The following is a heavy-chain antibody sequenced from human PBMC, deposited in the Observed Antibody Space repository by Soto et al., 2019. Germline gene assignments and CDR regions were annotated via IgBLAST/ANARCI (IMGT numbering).Heavy chain of an antibody. D-gene: IGHD3-3*01. CDR2: ISGSGGST. CDR1: GFTFSSCA. CDR3: AKAPIWSGLNWLDP. J-gene: IGHJ5*02. Sequence: PGGSLRLSCAASGFTFSSCAMSWVRQAPGKGLEWVSAISGSGGSTYYADSVKGRFTISRDNSKNTLYLQMNSLRAEDTAVYYCAKAPIWSGLNWLDPWGQGTLVTVS. V-gene: IGHV3-23*01.